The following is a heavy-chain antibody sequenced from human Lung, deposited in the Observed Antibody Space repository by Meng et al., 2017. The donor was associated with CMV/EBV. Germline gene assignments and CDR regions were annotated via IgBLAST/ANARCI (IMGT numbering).Heavy chain of an antibody. CDR3: ARIASSGSYYPFDY. D-gene: IGHD1-26*01. V-gene: IGHV1-2*02. Sequence: KASGYTFTGYYMHWVRQAPGQGLEWMGWINPNSGGTNYAQKFQGRVTMTRDTSISTAYMELSRPRSDDTAVYYCARIASSGSYYPFDYWGQGTLVTVSS. CDR2: INPNSGGT. J-gene: IGHJ4*02. CDR1: GYTFTGYY.